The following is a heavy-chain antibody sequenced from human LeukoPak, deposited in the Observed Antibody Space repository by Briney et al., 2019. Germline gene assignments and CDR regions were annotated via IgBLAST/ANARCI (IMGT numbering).Heavy chain of an antibody. CDR2: IIPIFGTA. V-gene: IGHV1-69*05. D-gene: IGHD2-21*02. CDR3: ARHVVVTAIRSHEGYFQH. Sequence: SVKVSCKASGYTFTSYDISWVRQAPGQGLEWMGGIIPIFGTANYAQKFQGRVTITTDESTSTAYMELSSLRSEDTAVYYCARHVVVTAIRSHEGYFQHWGQGTLVTVSS. J-gene: IGHJ1*01. CDR1: GYTFTSYD.